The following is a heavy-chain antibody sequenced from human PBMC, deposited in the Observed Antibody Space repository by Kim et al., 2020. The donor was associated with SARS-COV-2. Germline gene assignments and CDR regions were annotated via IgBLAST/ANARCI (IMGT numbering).Heavy chain of an antibody. V-gene: IGHV4-38-2*02. Sequence: SETLSLTCTVSGYSISTDYYWCWIRQPPGKGLEWSGTLYRSGSTYYNPSLKSLVTISIDTSKNQFSLKLSSVTAADTAVYYCARGCSGGTCYHYYGMDLWGQGTTVTVSS. CDR2: LYRSGST. CDR1: GYSISTDYY. CDR3: ARGCSGGTCYHYYGMDL. D-gene: IGHD2-15*01. J-gene: IGHJ6*02.